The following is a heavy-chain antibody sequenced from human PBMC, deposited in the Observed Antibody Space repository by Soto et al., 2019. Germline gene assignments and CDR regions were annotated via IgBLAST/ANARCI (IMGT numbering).Heavy chain of an antibody. CDR3: ARQEYGDYVFLDY. J-gene: IGHJ4*02. CDR1: GDSITSGGYY. V-gene: IGHV4-31*03. D-gene: IGHD4-17*01. Sequence: QVQLRESGPGLVKPSQALSLVCSVSGDSITSGGYYWTWLRQRPGKGLEWIGYIYFTGSAYYNPSLKSRMTMSVDTSKNQFSLRLTSVTAADTAVYYCARQEYGDYVFLDYWGQGTLVTVSS. CDR2: IYFTGSA.